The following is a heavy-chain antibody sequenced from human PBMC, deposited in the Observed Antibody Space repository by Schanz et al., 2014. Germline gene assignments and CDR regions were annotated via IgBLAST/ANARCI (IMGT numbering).Heavy chain of an antibody. V-gene: IGHV1-18*01. CDR1: RYTFNTYG. Sequence: QVQLVQSGPEVKEPGASVKVSCEASRYTFNTYGLNWVRQAPGQGLEWMGWISAYTNNTNYAQKGQGRVTMTTDTSTSTAYMELRSLRSDDTAVYYCARGGYSSGWYDRDIAHFDYWGQGTLVTVSS. CDR3: ARGGYSSGWYDRDIAHFDY. D-gene: IGHD6-19*01. CDR2: ISAYTNNT. J-gene: IGHJ4*02.